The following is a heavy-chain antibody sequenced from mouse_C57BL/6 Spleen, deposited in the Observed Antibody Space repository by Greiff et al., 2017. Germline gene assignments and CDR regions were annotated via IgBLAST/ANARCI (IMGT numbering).Heavy chain of an antibody. CDR1: GFSLTSYG. D-gene: IGHD4-1*01. CDR2: IWSGGST. V-gene: IGHV2-2*01. CDR3: ARTGTGFAY. J-gene: IGHJ3*01. Sequence: VQLVESGPGLVQPSQSLSITCTVSGFSLTSYGVHWVRQSPGKGLEWLGVIWSGGSTDYNAAFISRLSISKDNSKSQVFFKMNSLQADDTAIYYWARTGTGFAYWGQGTLVTVSA.